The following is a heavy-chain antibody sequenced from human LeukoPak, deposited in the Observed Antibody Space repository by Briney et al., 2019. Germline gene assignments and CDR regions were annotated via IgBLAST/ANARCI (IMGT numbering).Heavy chain of an antibody. D-gene: IGHD4-17*01. CDR3: ARESTVIDKGIDY. Sequence: SETLSLTCAVYGGSFSGYYWSWIRQPPGKGLEGIGEINHSGSTNYNPSLKSRVTISVDTSKNQFSLKLSSVTAADTAVYYCARESTVIDKGIDYWGQGTLVTVSS. V-gene: IGHV4-34*01. CDR2: INHSGST. J-gene: IGHJ4*02. CDR1: GGSFSGYY.